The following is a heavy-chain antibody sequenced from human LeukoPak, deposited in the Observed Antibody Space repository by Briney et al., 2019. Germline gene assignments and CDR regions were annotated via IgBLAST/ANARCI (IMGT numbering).Heavy chain of an antibody. J-gene: IGHJ3*02. CDR1: GFTFDDYA. V-gene: IGHV3-9*01. D-gene: IGHD3-22*01. CDR2: ISWNSGSI. CDR3: ARDTSPSLAAGYYDAFDI. Sequence: GGSLRLSCAASGFTFDDYAMHWVRQAPGKGLEWVSGISWNSGSIGYADSVKGRFTISRDNAKNSLYLQMNSLRAEDTALYYCARDTSPSLAAGYYDAFDIWGQGTKVTVSS.